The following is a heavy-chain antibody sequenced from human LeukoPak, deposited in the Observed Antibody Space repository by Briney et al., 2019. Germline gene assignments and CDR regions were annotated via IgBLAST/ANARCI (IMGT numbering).Heavy chain of an antibody. CDR2: ISGSGGST. D-gene: IGHD3-3*01. CDR1: GFTFSSYA. J-gene: IGHJ4*02. Sequence: PGGSLRLSCAASGFTFSSYAMSWVRQAPGKGLEWVSAISGSGGSTYYADSVKGRFTISRDNSKNTLYLQMNSLRAEDTAVYYCAKAAGYDFWSGPPHFDYWGQGTLVTVSS. CDR3: AKAAGYDFWSGPPHFDY. V-gene: IGHV3-23*01.